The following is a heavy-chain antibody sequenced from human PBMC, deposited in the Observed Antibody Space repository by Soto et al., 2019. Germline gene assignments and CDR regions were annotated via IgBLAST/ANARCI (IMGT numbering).Heavy chain of an antibody. D-gene: IGHD2-2*01. CDR3: ATHPKGPEGQYFDN. V-gene: IGHV4-30-2*01. CDR1: GGNIIGGGDS. J-gene: IGHJ4*02. Sequence: SQIKSLTCAVAGGNIIGGGDSRSWNRKPPGKGLEWIGYIYHSGSTYYNPSLKSRVTISVDRSKNQFSLKLSSVTAEDTAVYYCATHPKGPEGQYFDNWGLGTLVTVSS. CDR2: IYHSGST.